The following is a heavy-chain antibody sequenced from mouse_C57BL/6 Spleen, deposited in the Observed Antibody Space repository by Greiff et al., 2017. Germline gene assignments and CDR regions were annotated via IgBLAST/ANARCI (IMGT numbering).Heavy chain of an antibody. Sequence: QVQLQQSGAELARPGASVKMSCKASGYTFTSYTMHWVKQRPGQGLEWIGYINPSSGYTKYNQKFKDKATLTADKSSSTAYMQLSSLTSEDSAVYYCASVSSYERFAYWGQGTLVTVSA. V-gene: IGHV1-4*01. J-gene: IGHJ3*01. CDR3: ASVSSYERFAY. CDR2: INPSSGYT. D-gene: IGHD1-1*01. CDR1: GYTFTSYT.